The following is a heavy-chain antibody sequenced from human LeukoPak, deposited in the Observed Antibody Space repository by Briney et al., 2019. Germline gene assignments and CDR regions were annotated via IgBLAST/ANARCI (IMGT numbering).Heavy chain of an antibody. CDR3: ARLRQWLVPGYFQH. D-gene: IGHD6-19*01. CDR2: INHSGST. CDR1: GGSFSGYY. V-gene: IGHV4-34*01. J-gene: IGHJ1*01. Sequence: PSETLSLTCAVYGGSFSGYYWSWLRQPPGKGLEWIGEINHSGSTNYNPSLKSRVTISVDTSKNQFSLMLSSVTAADTAVYYCARLRQWLVPGYFQHWGQGTLVTVSS.